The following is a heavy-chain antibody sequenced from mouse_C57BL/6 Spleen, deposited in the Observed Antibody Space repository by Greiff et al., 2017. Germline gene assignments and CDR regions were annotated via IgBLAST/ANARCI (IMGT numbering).Heavy chain of an antibody. V-gene: IGHV1-81*01. D-gene: IGHD2-2*01. J-gene: IGHJ3*01. CDR2: IYPRSGNT. CDR3: ARGGYDEAWFAY. CDR1: GYTFTSYG. Sequence: VQRVESGAELARPGASVKLSCKASGYTFTSYGISWVKQRTGQGLEWIGEIYPRSGNTYYNEKFKGKATLTADKSSSTAYMELRSLTSEEYAGYFCARGGYDEAWFAYWGQGTLVTVSA.